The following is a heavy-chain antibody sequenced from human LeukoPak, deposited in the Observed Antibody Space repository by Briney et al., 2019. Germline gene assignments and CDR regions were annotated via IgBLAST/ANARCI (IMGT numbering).Heavy chain of an antibody. Sequence: SETLSLTCTVSGGSISDYYWTWIRQPPGKGLEWIGYIYYTGNTNYSPSLKSRVTVSIDTSKNHFSLRLSSVTAADTAVYYCAGYYSDRSGYDFWGQGTLVTVSS. J-gene: IGHJ4*02. V-gene: IGHV4-59*01. CDR1: GGSISDYY. CDR2: IYYTGNT. CDR3: AGYYSDRSGYDF. D-gene: IGHD3-22*01.